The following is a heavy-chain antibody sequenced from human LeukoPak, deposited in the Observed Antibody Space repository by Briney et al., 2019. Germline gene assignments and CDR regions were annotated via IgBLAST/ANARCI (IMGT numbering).Heavy chain of an antibody. CDR2: ISAYNGNT. V-gene: IGHV1-18*01. J-gene: IGHJ4*02. CDR3: AGAIGGGCSSTSCYTFFDY. D-gene: IGHD2-2*02. Sequence: ASVKVSCKASGYTFTSYGISWVRQAPEQGLEWMGWISAYNGNTNYAQKLQGRVTMTTDTSTSTAYMELRSLRSDDTAVYYCAGAIGGGCSSTSCYTFFDYWGQGTLVTVSS. CDR1: GYTFTSYG.